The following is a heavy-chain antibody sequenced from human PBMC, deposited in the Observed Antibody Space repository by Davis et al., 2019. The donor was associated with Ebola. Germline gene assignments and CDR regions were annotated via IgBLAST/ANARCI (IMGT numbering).Heavy chain of an antibody. CDR1: GFSFGTYS. V-gene: IGHV3-21*01. CDR3: ASAPESAGNFDN. Sequence: PGGSLRLSCAASGFSFGTYSMHWVRKTPGKGLEWVSSISSGGNYIFYADSVKGRFTISRDNDNKSLFLQMNSLRVEDTAVYYCASAPESAGNFDNWGQGTLVTVSS. J-gene: IGHJ4*02. CDR2: ISSGGNYI. D-gene: IGHD2-15*01.